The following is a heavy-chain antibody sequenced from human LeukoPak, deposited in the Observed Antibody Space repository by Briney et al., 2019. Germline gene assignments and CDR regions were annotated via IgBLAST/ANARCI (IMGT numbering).Heavy chain of an antibody. D-gene: IGHD2-2*01. CDR3: AKDQDIVVVPAAAVDY. CDR2: ISSSSSYI. CDR1: GFTFSSYS. V-gene: IGHV3-21*04. Sequence: GGSLRLSCAASGFTFSSYSMNWVRQAPGKGLEWVSSISSSSSYIYYADSVKGRFTISRDNSKNTLYLQMNSLRAEDTAVYYCAKDQDIVVVPAAAVDYWGQGTLVTVFS. J-gene: IGHJ4*02.